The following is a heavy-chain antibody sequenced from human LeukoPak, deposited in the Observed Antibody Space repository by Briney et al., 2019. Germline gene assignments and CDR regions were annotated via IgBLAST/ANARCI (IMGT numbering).Heavy chain of an antibody. Sequence: GGSLRLSCAASGFTFSSYSMNWVRQAPGKGLKWVSSISSSSSYIYYADSVKGRFTISRDNAKNSLYLQMNSLRAEDTAVYYCAKAAVGYCSGGSCYGFDYWGQGTLVTVSS. J-gene: IGHJ4*02. CDR3: AKAAVGYCSGGSCYGFDY. CDR2: ISSSSSYI. V-gene: IGHV3-21*01. CDR1: GFTFSSYS. D-gene: IGHD2-15*01.